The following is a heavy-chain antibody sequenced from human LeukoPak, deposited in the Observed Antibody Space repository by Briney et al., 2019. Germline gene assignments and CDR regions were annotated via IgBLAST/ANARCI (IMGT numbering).Heavy chain of an antibody. J-gene: IGHJ4*02. CDR2: IYYSGST. CDR3: AGTPTVVTPGGDY. D-gene: IGHD4-23*01. V-gene: IGHV4-59*01. CDR1: GGSISSYY. Sequence: SETLSLTCTVSGGSISSYYWSWIRQPPGKGLEWIGYIYYSGSTNYNPSLKSRVTISVDTSKNQFSLKLSSVTAADTAVYYCAGTPTVVTPGGDYWGQGTLVTVSS.